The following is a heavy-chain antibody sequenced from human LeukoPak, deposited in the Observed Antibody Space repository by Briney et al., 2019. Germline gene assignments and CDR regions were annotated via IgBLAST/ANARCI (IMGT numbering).Heavy chain of an antibody. CDR3: ARDSAYGDYFFGYYYYGMDV. V-gene: IGHV3-21*01. CDR1: GFTFSSYS. D-gene: IGHD4-17*01. Sequence: GGSLRLSCAASGFTFSSYSMNWVRQAPGKGLEWVSSISSSSSYIYYADSVKGRFTISRDNAKNSLYPQMNSLRAEDTAVYYCARDSAYGDYFFGYYYYGMDVWGQGTTVTVSS. CDR2: ISSSSSYI. J-gene: IGHJ6*02.